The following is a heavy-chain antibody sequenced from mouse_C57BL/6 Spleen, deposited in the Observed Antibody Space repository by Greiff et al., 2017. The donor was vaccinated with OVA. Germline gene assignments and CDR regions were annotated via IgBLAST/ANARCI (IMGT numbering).Heavy chain of an antibody. CDR3: ARDGYYQAWFAY. CDR2: ISSGSSTI. J-gene: IGHJ3*01. V-gene: IGHV5-17*01. D-gene: IGHD2-3*01. Sequence: EVKLVESGGGLVKPGGSLKLSCAASGFTFSDYGMHWVRQAPEKGPEWVAYISSGSSTIYYADTVKGRFTISRDNAKNTLFLQMTSLRSEDTAMYYCARDGYYQAWFAYWGQGTLVTVSA. CDR1: GFTFSDYG.